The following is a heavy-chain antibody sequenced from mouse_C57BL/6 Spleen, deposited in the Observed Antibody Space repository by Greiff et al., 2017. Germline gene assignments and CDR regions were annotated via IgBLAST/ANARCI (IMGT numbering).Heavy chain of an antibody. Sequence: EVQLQQSGPELVKPGASVKISCKASGYSFTDYNMNWVKQSNGKSLEWIGGIHPNYGTTSYNKKFKGKATFTVDQSSSTAYMQLNSLTSEDSAVYYCASADYGDDLNYFGYWGQGTTRTVSA. J-gene: IGHJ2*01. D-gene: IGHD2-2*01. CDR1: GYSFTDYN. CDR2: IHPNYGTT. V-gene: IGHV1-39*01. CDR3: ASADYGDDLNYFGY.